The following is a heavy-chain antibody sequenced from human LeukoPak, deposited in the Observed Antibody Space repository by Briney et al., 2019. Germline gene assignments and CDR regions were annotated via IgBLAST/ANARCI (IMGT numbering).Heavy chain of an antibody. Sequence: GGSLRLSCAASGFTFSSYGMHWVRQAPGKGPEWVAFIRYDGSNKYYADSVKGRFTISRDNSKNTLYLQMNSLRAEDTAVYYCAKGGYSYGYVDYWGQGTLVTVSS. CDR3: AKGGYSYGYVDY. D-gene: IGHD5-18*01. J-gene: IGHJ4*02. CDR2: IRYDGSNK. CDR1: GFTFSSYG. V-gene: IGHV3-30*02.